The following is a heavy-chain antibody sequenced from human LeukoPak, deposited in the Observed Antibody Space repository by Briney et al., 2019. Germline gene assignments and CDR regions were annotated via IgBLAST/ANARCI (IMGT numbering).Heavy chain of an antibody. CDR1: GGSISSYY. Sequence: PSETLSLTCTVSGGSISSYYWSWIRQPPGKGLEWIGSIYYSGSTNYNPSLKSRVTLSVDTSKNQFSLKLSSVTAADTAVYYCARASITMVRGVDYWGQGTLVTVSS. J-gene: IGHJ4*02. CDR2: IYYSGST. CDR3: ARASITMVRGVDY. V-gene: IGHV4-59*01. D-gene: IGHD3-10*01.